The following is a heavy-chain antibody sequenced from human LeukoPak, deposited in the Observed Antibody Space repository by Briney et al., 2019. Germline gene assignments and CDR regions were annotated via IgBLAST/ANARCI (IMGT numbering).Heavy chain of an antibody. J-gene: IGHJ4*02. CDR1: EFFFSDYY. Sequence: GGSLRLSCAASEFFFSDYYMSWIRQAPGKGLEWVSYISTSGSITYYADSVKGRFTISGDNAKNSLYLQMNSLRAEDTAVYYCAREVAAAVDYWGQGTLVTVSS. CDR2: ISTSGSIT. V-gene: IGHV3-11*04. CDR3: AREVAAAVDY. D-gene: IGHD6-13*01.